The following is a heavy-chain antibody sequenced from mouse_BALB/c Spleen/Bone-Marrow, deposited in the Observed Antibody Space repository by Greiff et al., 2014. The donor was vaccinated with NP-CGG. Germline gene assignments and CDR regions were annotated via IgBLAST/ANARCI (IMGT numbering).Heavy chain of an antibody. CDR3: ARRDYGIRENYYAMDY. CDR1: GYTFTSYW. CDR2: IYPGDGDT. V-gene: IGHV1-87*01. Sequence: QVTLKVSGAELARPGASVRLSCKASGYTFTSYWMQWVKQRPGQGLEWIGAIYPGDGDTRYTQKFKGKATLTADKSSSTAYMQLSSLASEDSAVYYCARRDYGIRENYYAMDYWGQGTSVTVSS. J-gene: IGHJ4*01. D-gene: IGHD1-2*01.